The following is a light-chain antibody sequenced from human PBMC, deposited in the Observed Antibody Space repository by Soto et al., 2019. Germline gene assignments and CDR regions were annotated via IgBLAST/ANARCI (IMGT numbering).Light chain of an antibody. CDR1: QTIYSN. V-gene: IGKV3-15*01. CDR3: QQYQNLWT. J-gene: IGKJ1*01. CDR2: RAS. Sequence: IVMTQSPATLSVSPGARAPLSCRAGQTIYSNVAWYPQRPGQAPRLLIYRASTRATGVPARFSGSGSGTEFTLTISGLQSEDFALYYCQQYQNLWTFGQGTKVDNK.